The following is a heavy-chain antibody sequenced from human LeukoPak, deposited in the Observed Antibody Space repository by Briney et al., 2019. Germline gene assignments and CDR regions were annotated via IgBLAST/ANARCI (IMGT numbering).Heavy chain of an antibody. CDR2: IKQDGSEK. V-gene: IGHV3-7*01. Sequence: GGSLRLSCAASGFTFSSYWMSWVRQAPGKGLEWVANIKQDGSEKYYVDSVKGRFTISRDNAKNSLYLQMNSLRAEDTAVYYCARDPPYGDYVSGSDYWGQGTLVTVSS. CDR1: GFTFSSYW. J-gene: IGHJ4*02. D-gene: IGHD4-17*01. CDR3: ARDPPYGDYVSGSDY.